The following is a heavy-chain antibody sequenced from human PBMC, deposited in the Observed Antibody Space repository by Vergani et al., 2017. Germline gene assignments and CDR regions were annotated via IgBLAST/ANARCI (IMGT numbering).Heavy chain of an antibody. D-gene: IGHD3-16*01. CDR3: ARHDSGGYVWGSYEAWFDP. CDR2: IYYTGSA. Sequence: QLQLHKSGPGLVKPSETLSLTCTLSGGSISSSSHFWGWLRQTPGKGLEWIGSIYYTGSAYYNPSLKSRVSISVDASKNQFSLKLSSVTAADSAVYYCARHDSGGYVWGSYEAWFDPWGQGTLVTVSS. V-gene: IGHV4-39*01. J-gene: IGHJ5*02. CDR1: GGSISSSSHF.